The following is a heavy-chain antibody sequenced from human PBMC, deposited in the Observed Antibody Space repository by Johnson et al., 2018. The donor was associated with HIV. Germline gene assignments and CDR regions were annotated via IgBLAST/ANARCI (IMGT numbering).Heavy chain of an antibody. Sequence: VQLVESGGGLIQLGGSLRLSCAASGFSVSSKYMSWVRQAPGKGLEWVSALYRSGSTYYVESVKGRFTISRDNSKNTLYLQMNSLKTEDTAVYYCTTDLGVGATINEVAFDIWGQGTMVTVSS. J-gene: IGHJ3*02. CDR3: TTDLGVGATINEVAFDI. CDR2: LYRSGST. V-gene: IGHV3-53*01. CDR1: GFSVSSKY. D-gene: IGHD1-26*01.